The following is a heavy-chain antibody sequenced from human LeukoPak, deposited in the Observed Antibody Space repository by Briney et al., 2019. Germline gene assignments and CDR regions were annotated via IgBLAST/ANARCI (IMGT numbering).Heavy chain of an antibody. D-gene: IGHD3-3*01. CDR1: GFTFSSYA. J-gene: IGHJ6*02. V-gene: IGHV3-23*01. Sequence: GGSLRLSCAASGFTFSSYAMSWVRQAPGKGLEWVSAISGSGSPVFYADSVKGRFTISRDNAKNTLYLQMNSLRAEDTAVYYCARGGSGYYAYYYYGMDVWGQGTTVTVSS. CDR3: ARGGSGYYAYYYYGMDV. CDR2: ISGSGSPV.